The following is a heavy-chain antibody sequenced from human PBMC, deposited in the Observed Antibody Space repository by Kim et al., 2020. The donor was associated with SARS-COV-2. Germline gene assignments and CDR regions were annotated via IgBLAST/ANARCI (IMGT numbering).Heavy chain of an antibody. D-gene: IGHD3-10*01. V-gene: IGHV4-39*07. Sequence: SETLSLTCNVSGGSISSSSYYWGWIRQPPGKGLEWIGSIYYSGSTYYNPSLESRVAISIDTSKNQFSLNLNSVTAADTAVYYCARGYGYFSSGSYEDYWGQGTLVTVSS. J-gene: IGHJ4*02. CDR3: ARGYGYFSSGSYEDY. CDR2: IYYSGST. CDR1: GGSISSSSYY.